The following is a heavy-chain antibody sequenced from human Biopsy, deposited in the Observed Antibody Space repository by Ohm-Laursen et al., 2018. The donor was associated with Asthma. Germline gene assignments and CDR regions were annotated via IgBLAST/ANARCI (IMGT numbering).Heavy chain of an antibody. CDR3: ARGYSGTDRIVYYYSGMEV. CDR1: GDSLGSFINYA. J-gene: IGHJ6*02. V-gene: IGHV1-69*01. CDR2: LIPVLGTA. Sequence: SSVKVSCKASGDSLGSFINYAISWVRQAPRQGLEWMGGLIPVLGTADYAPMFEGRVTITADESTSTAYLELASLRFEDTAVYYCARGYSGTDRIVYYYSGMEVWGQGTTVTVSS. D-gene: IGHD5-12*01.